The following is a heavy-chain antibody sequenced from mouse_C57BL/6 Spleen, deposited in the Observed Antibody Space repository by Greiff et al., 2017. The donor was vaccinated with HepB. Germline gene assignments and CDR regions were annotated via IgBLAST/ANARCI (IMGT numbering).Heavy chain of an antibody. J-gene: IGHJ4*01. V-gene: IGHV5-6*01. CDR1: GFTFSSYG. Sequence: EVQGVESGGDLVKPGGSLKLSCAASGFTFSSYGMSWVRQTPDKRLEWVATISSGGSYTYYPDSVKGRFTISRDNAKNTRYLQMRTLKSADTAMYYCARHQDYGSSYYALDYWGHPPSVTVSS. CDR2: ISSGGSYT. CDR3: ARHQDYGSSYYALDY. D-gene: IGHD1-1*01.